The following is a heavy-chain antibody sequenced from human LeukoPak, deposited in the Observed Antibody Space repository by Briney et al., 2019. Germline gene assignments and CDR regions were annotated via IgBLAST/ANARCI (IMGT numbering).Heavy chain of an antibody. CDR2: INPNSGGT. D-gene: IGHD2-8*02. Sequence: ASVKVSCKASGYTFTGYYMHWVRQAPGQGLEWMGWINPNSGGTNYAQKFQGRVTMTRDTSISTAYMELSRLRSDDTAVYYCARDGRTGGYYYYGMDGWGQGTTVTVSS. J-gene: IGHJ6*02. V-gene: IGHV1-2*02. CDR1: GYTFTGYY. CDR3: ARDGRTGGYYYYGMDG.